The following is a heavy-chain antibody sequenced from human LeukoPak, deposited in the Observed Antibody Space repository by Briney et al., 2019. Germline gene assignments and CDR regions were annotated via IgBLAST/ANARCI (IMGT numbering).Heavy chain of an antibody. J-gene: IGHJ3*02. D-gene: IGHD2-2*01. CDR1: GGSISSYY. V-gene: IGHV4-59*12. CDR3: ARVGGVVVVPAAEPRHAFDI. CDR2: IYYSGST. Sequence: SETLSLTCTVSGGSISSYYWSWIRQPPGKGLEWIGYIYYSGSTNYNPSLKSRVTISVDTSKNQFSLKLSSVTAADTAVYYCARVGGVVVVPAAEPRHAFDIWGQGTMVTVSS.